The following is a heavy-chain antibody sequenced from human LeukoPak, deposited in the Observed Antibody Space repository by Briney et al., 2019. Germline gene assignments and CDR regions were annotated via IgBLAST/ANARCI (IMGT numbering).Heavy chain of an antibody. CDR2: TKPDGSAE. CDR3: ARVKGGNFDY. CDR1: GFSFRNYW. Sequence: GGSLRLSCAASGFSFRNYWMGWVRQAPGKGLEWVANTKPDGSAEYYADSVRGRFTASRDNANNLLYLQMNSLRAEDTAVYYCARVKGGNFDYWGQGTLVTVSS. D-gene: IGHD3-16*01. V-gene: IGHV3-7*01. J-gene: IGHJ4*02.